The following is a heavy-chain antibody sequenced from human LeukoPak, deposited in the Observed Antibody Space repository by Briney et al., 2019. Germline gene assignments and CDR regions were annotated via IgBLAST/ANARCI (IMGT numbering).Heavy chain of an antibody. J-gene: IGHJ4*02. Sequence: ASVKVSCKASGYTFTSYYMHWVRQAPGQGLEWMGIINPSGGSTSYAQKFQGRVTMTRDTSTSTVYMELSSRRSEDTAVYYCARESTDYGDYREYYFDYWGQGTLVTVSS. D-gene: IGHD4-17*01. CDR2: INPSGGST. V-gene: IGHV1-46*01. CDR1: GYTFTSYY. CDR3: ARESTDYGDYREYYFDY.